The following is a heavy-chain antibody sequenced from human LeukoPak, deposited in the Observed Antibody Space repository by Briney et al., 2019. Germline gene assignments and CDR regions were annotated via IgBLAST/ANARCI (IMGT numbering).Heavy chain of an antibody. V-gene: IGHV1-69*01. CDR2: IIPIFGTA. CDR3: ARGRFLEWYPTQNYFGY. D-gene: IGHD3-3*01. J-gene: IGHJ4*02. CDR1: GGTFSSYA. Sequence: SSVKVSCKASGGTFSSYAISWVRQAPGQGLEWMGGIIPIFGTANYAQKFQGRVTITADESTSTAYMELSSLRSEDTAVYYCARGRFLEWYPTQNYFGYWGQGTLVTVSS.